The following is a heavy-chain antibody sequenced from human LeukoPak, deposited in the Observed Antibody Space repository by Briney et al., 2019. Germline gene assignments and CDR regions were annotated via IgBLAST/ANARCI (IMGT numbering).Heavy chain of an antibody. Sequence: SETLSPTCAVYGGSFSVYYWSWIRQPPGKGLEWIGEINHSGSTNYNPSLKSRVTISVDTSKNQFSLKLSSVTAADTAVYYCARGRSGCHYYWGQGTLVTISS. J-gene: IGHJ4*02. CDR2: INHSGST. CDR3: ARGRSGCHYY. D-gene: IGHD6-19*01. V-gene: IGHV4-34*01. CDR1: GGSFSVYY.